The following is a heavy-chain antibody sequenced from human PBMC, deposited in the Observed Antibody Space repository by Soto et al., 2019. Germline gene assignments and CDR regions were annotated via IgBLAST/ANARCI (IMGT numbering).Heavy chain of an antibody. Sequence: QVQLVQSGAEVKKPGFSVKVSCKDSGGTFSSYGISWVRQAPGQGLEWMGGIIPIFGTADYTQKFQGRVTIIADESTRTAYMELSSLRSEDTAVYYCATQGLPNYYYYGMDVWGQGTTVTVSS. CDR2: IIPIFGTA. J-gene: IGHJ6*02. CDR1: GGTFSSYG. CDR3: ATQGLPNYYYYGMDV. V-gene: IGHV1-69*12.